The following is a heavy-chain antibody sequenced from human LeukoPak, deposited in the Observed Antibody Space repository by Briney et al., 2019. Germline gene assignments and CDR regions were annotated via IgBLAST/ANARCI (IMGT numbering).Heavy chain of an antibody. CDR1: GGTFSINA. CDR2: IIPMSETP. V-gene: IGHV1-69*05. Sequence: ASVKVSCKASGGTFSINAITWVRQAPGKGLEWMGGIIPMSETPKYTQKFQGRVTIATDESKNTAYVELNSLRSEDTAVYYCARDKNSRECVSNSCYGVWPLDIWGQGTMVTVSS. J-gene: IGHJ3*02. CDR3: ARDKNSRECVSNSCYGVWPLDI. D-gene: IGHD2-2*01.